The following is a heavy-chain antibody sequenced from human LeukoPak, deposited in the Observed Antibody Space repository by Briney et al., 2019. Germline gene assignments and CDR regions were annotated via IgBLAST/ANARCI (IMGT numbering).Heavy chain of an antibody. V-gene: IGHV3-23*01. CDR3: AKSHSVGYRGYFDY. Sequence: GGSLRLSCAASGFTFTTYAMSWVRQAPGKGLEWVSTISDSGPSTYYADSVKGRFTISRDNSKNTLYLQMNSLRAEDTAVYYCAKSHSVGYRGYFDYWGQGTLVTVSS. CDR1: GFTFTTYA. D-gene: IGHD5-12*01. CDR2: ISDSGPST. J-gene: IGHJ4*02.